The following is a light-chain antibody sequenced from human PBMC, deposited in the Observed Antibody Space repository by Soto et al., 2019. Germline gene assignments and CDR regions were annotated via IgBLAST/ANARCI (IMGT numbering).Light chain of an antibody. CDR1: QSVSNC. J-gene: IGKJ4*01. CDR3: QQRRTWPPLT. V-gene: IGKV3-11*01. Sequence: EIVLTQSPATLSLSPGERATLSCRASQSVSNCLAWYQQKPGQAPRLLIYDASTRATCIPARFSGSGSGTDFALTFSSLEPEDFAVYYCQQRRTWPPLTFGGGTKVEIK. CDR2: DAS.